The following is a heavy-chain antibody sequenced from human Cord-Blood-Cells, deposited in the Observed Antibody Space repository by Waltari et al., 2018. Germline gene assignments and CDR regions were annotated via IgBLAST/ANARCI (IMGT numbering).Heavy chain of an antibody. V-gene: IGHV4-38-2*01. Sequence: QVQLQESGPGLVTPSETLSITCAVSGYSISSGSYWGWIRQPPGKGLEWIGSSYYSGSTYYNPSLKSRVTISGDPSKNQFSLKLSSVTAADTAVYYCARVQEWYCRDYWGQGTLVTVSS. CDR2: SYYSGST. D-gene: IGHD1-1*01. CDR1: GYSISSGSY. CDR3: ARVQEWYCRDY. J-gene: IGHJ4*02.